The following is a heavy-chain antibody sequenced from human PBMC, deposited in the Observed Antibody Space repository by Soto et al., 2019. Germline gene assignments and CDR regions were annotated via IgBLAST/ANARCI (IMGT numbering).Heavy chain of an antibody. V-gene: IGHV4-31*02. CDR3: ARDKGGAALKGSGMDV. D-gene: IGHD3-10*01. J-gene: IGHJ6*02. Sequence: QVQVQESGPGLVKPSQTLSLKCSVSGGSIGSRDYYWSWIRQHPEKGLEWIGSIYYNVNTDYNPSLRGRPTMSLDTSMNEFSLKLTSVTAADTAVYYCARDKGGAALKGSGMDVWGQGTTVTVS. CDR1: GGSIGSRDYY. CDR2: IYYNVNT.